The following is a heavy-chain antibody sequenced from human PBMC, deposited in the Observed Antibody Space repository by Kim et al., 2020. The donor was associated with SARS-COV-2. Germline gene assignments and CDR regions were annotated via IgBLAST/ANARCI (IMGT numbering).Heavy chain of an antibody. CDR1: GFTFSSYS. D-gene: IGHD6-13*01. Sequence: GGSLRLSCAASGFTFSSYSMNWVRQAPGKGLEWVSYISSSSSTIYYADSVKGRFTISRDNAKNSLYLQMNSLRDEDTAVYYCARDYRIAAAGNYYYYYGMDVWGQGTTVTVSS. J-gene: IGHJ6*02. V-gene: IGHV3-48*02. CDR2: ISSSSSTI. CDR3: ARDYRIAAAGNYYYYYGMDV.